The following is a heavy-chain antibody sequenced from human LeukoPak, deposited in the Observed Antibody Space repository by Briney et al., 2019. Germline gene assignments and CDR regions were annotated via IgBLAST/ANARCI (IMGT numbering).Heavy chain of an antibody. V-gene: IGHV1-18*01. D-gene: IGHD3-10*01. CDR2: ISAYNGNT. Sequence: GASVKVSCTASGYTFTSYGISWVRQAPGQGLEWMGWISAYNGNTNYAQKLQGRVTMTTDTSTSTAYMELRSLRSDDTAVYYCARTPLLWFGELLHFDYWGQGTLVTVSS. J-gene: IGHJ4*02. CDR3: ARTPLLWFGELLHFDY. CDR1: GYTFTSYG.